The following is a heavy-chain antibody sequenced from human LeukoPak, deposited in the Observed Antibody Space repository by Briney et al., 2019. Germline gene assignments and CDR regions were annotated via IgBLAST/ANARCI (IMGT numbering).Heavy chain of an antibody. CDR3: VRLFVQEPSGWFDP. Sequence: GASVKVSCKTSGYSFSSYEINWVRQPPGQGLEWTGWMNPNSGNTAYAQKFQGRITMTRDASVRTAYMELNSLRSEDTAVYYCVRLFVQEPSGWFDPWGQGTLVTVS. V-gene: IGHV1-8*01. CDR1: GYSFSSYE. J-gene: IGHJ5*02. D-gene: IGHD3-10*01. CDR2: MNPNSGNT.